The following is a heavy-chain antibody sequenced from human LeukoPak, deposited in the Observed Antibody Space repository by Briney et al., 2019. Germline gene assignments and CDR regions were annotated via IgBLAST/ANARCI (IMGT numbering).Heavy chain of an antibody. D-gene: IGHD2-2*02. CDR1: GGSISSTNL. Sequence: SETLSLTCAVSGGSISSTNLWSWVRQPPGKGLEWIGEIYHSGSTNYNPSLKSRVTMSVDTSKNQFSLKLSSVTAADTAVYYCARRPSILYYYYGMDVWGQGTTVTVSS. CDR2: IYHSGST. V-gene: IGHV4-4*02. J-gene: IGHJ6*02. CDR3: ARRPSILYYYYGMDV.